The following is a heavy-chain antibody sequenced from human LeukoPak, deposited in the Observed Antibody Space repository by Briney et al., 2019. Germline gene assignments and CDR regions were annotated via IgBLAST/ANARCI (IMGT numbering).Heavy chain of an antibody. Sequence: GGSLRLFCAASGFTFSSYWMSWVRQAPGKGLEWVANIKQDGSEKYYVDSVKGRFTISRDNAKNSLYLQMNSLRAEGTAVYYCARDNLAGRGYYYGMDVWGQGTTVTVSS. CDR1: GFTFSSYW. CDR2: IKQDGSEK. CDR3: ARDNLAGRGYYYGMDV. J-gene: IGHJ6*02. V-gene: IGHV3-7*01.